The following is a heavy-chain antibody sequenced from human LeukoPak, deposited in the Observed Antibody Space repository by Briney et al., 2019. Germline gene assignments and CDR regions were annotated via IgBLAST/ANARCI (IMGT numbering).Heavy chain of an antibody. J-gene: IGHJ4*02. Sequence: SGTLSLTCTVSGGSISSSSYYWGWIRQPPGKGLEWIGSIYYSGSTNYNPSLKSRVTISVDTSKNQFSLKLSSVTAADTAVYYCARLVWGFGELFPDYWGQGTLVTVSS. CDR2: IYYSGST. V-gene: IGHV4-39*07. CDR3: ARLVWGFGELFPDY. CDR1: GGSISSSSYY. D-gene: IGHD3-10*01.